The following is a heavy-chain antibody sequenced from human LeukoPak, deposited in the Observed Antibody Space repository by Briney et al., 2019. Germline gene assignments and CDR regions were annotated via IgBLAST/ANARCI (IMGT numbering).Heavy chain of an antibody. CDR1: GGSFSGYY. V-gene: IGHV4-34*01. CDR2: INHSGST. CDR3: AREESSPYYYYYYMDV. J-gene: IGHJ6*03. Sequence: PSETLSLTCAVYGGSFSGYYWSWIRQPPGKGLEWIGEINHSGSTNYNPFLKSRVTISVDTSKNQFSLKLSSVTAADTAVYYCAREESSPYYYYYYMDVWGKGTTVTVSS. D-gene: IGHD3-10*01.